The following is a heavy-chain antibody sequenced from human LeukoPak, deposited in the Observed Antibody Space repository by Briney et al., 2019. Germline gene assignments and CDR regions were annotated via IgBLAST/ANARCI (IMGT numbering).Heavy chain of an antibody. Sequence: GSPRLSCAASGFTFSSYAMSRVRQAPGKGLEWVSAISGSGGSTYYADSVKGRFTISRDNSKNTLYLQMNSLRAEDTAVYYCAKPLTYDSSGYYLHWGQGTLVTVSS. CDR1: GFTFSSYA. D-gene: IGHD3-22*01. J-gene: IGHJ4*02. V-gene: IGHV3-23*01. CDR3: AKPLTYDSSGYYLH. CDR2: ISGSGGST.